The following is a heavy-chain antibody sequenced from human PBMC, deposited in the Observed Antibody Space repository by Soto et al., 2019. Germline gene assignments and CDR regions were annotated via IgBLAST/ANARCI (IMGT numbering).Heavy chain of an antibody. CDR2: ISYDGSNK. CDR3: ARDTQLWFQVFWFDP. V-gene: IGHV3-30-3*01. J-gene: IGHJ5*02. CDR1: GFTFSSYA. D-gene: IGHD5-18*01. Sequence: PGGSLRLSCAASGFTFSSYAMHWVRQAPGKGLEWVAVISYDGSNKYYADSVKGRFTISRDNSKNTLYLQMNSLRAEDTAVYYCARDTQLWFQVFWFDPWGQGTLVTVSS.